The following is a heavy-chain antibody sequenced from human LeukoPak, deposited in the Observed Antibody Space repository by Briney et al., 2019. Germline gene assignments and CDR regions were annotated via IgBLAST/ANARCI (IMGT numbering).Heavy chain of an antibody. V-gene: IGHV3-30*18. CDR2: ISYDGSNK. D-gene: IGHD4-17*01. Sequence: GGSLRLSCAASGFTFSSYGMHWVRQAPGKGLEWVAVISYDGSNKYYADSVKGRFTISRDNSKNTLYLQMNNLRAEDTAVYYCAKSYGDYEPGGPYYYGMDVWGQGTTVTVSS. J-gene: IGHJ6*02. CDR3: AKSYGDYEPGGPYYYGMDV. CDR1: GFTFSSYG.